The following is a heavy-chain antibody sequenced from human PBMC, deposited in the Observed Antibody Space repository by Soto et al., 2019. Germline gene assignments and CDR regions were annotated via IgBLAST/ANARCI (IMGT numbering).Heavy chain of an antibody. Sequence: GASVKVSCKASGGTFSSYAISRVRQAPGQGLEWMGGIIPIFGTANYAQKFQGRVTITADKSTSTAYMELSSLRSEDTAVYYCARRRGDYYDSSGYYFDYWGQGTLVTVSS. J-gene: IGHJ4*02. CDR1: GGTFSSYA. D-gene: IGHD3-22*01. CDR2: IIPIFGTA. CDR3: ARRRGDYYDSSGYYFDY. V-gene: IGHV1-69*06.